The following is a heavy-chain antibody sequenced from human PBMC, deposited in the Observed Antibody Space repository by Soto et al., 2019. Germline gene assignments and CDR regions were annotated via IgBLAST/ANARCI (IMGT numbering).Heavy chain of an antibody. CDR3: ARDVAGDFWSGYQGNYYYMDV. V-gene: IGHV4-31*03. CDR1: GGSISSGGYY. Sequence: QVQLQESGPGLVKPSQTLSLTCTVSGGSISSGGYYWSWIRQHPGKGLEWIGYIYYSGSTYYNPSLKSRVTISVDTSKNQFSLKLSSVTAADTAVYYCARDVAGDFWSGYQGNYYYMDVWGKGTTVTVSS. CDR2: IYYSGST. D-gene: IGHD3-3*01. J-gene: IGHJ6*03.